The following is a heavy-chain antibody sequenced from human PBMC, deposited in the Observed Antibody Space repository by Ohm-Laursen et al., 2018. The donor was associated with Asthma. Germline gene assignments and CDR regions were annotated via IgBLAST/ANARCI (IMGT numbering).Heavy chain of an antibody. J-gene: IGHJ4*02. CDR2: ISSGSDET. V-gene: IGHV3-21*04. CDR3: ARVGYSGTPGDY. CDR1: GYTFSRYS. Sequence: SLRLSCAASGYTFSRYSIHWVRQAPGKGLEWVSTISSGSDETYYADSVKGRFTISRDNAKNSLYLHMTSLRVEDTAMYYCARVGYSGTPGDYWGQGTLVTVSS. D-gene: IGHD5-12*01.